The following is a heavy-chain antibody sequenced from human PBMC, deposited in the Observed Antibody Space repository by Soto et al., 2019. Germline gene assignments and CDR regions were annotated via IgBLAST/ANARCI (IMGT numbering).Heavy chain of an antibody. V-gene: IGHV3-11*05. CDR2: ISSSSSYT. Sequence: GSLRLSCAASGFTFSDYYMSWIRQAPGKGLEWVSYISSSSSYTNYADSVKGRFTISRDNAKNSLYLQMNSLRAEDTAVYYCERGYYHDSSGYYTGYWGQGTLVNVSS. J-gene: IGHJ4*02. D-gene: IGHD3-22*01. CDR1: GFTFSDYY. CDR3: ERGYYHDSSGYYTGY.